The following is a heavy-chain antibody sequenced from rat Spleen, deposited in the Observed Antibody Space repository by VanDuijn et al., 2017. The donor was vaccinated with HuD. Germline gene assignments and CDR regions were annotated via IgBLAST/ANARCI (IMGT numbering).Heavy chain of an antibody. CDR2: ISYDGTAT. CDR1: GFTFSNYD. CDR3: ARRARYFDY. J-gene: IGHJ2*01. Sequence: EVQLVESGGGVVQPGRSLKLSCAASGFTFSNYDMAWVRQAPTKGLEWVASISYDGTATYYRDSVKGRFTLSRDNAKSTLYLQMDSLRSEDTATYYCARRARYFDYWGQGVMVTVSS. V-gene: IGHV5-29*01.